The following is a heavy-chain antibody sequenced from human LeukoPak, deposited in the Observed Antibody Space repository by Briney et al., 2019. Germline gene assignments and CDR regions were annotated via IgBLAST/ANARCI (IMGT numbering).Heavy chain of an antibody. V-gene: IGHV1-18*01. D-gene: IGHD3-10*01. CDR3: ARDSMGLLWFGDFDY. J-gene: IGHJ4*02. CDR2: ISAYNGNT. Sequence: GASVKVSCKASGYTFTSYGISWVRQAPGQGLEWMGWISAYNGNTNYAQKLQGRVTIPTDTSTSAAYMELRSLRSDGTAVYYCARDSMGLLWFGDFDYWGQGTLVTVSS. CDR1: GYTFTSYG.